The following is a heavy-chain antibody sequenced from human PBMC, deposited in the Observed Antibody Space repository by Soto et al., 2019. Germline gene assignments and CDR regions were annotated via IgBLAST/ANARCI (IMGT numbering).Heavy chain of an antibody. CDR3: ARNLYGRAFDI. J-gene: IGHJ3*02. D-gene: IGHD2-8*01. CDR2: INAFDDDT. Sequence: QAQLEQSGPEVKRPGASLKVSCKASAYTFTSYHISWVRQAPGQGLEWIGWINAFDDDTKYSQKLQDKVTMTANRSTATAYLDLRSLGSDDTAIYYCARNLYGRAFDIWGQGTMVTVSS. CDR1: AYTFTSYH. V-gene: IGHV1-18*04.